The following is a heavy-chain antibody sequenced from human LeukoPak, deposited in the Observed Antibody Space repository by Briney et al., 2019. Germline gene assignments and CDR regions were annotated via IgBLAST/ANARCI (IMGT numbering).Heavy chain of an antibody. CDR3: ARDISDQYGDYFDY. D-gene: IGHD2-2*01. J-gene: IGHJ4*02. CDR1: GFTFSSYW. V-gene: IGHV3-7*01. CDR2: IKQDESEK. Sequence: GGSLRLSCAASGFTFSSYWMSWVRQAPGKGLEWVANIKQDESEKYYVDSVKGRFTISRDNAKNSLYLQMNSLRAEDTAVYYCARDISDQYGDYFDYWGQGTLVTVSS.